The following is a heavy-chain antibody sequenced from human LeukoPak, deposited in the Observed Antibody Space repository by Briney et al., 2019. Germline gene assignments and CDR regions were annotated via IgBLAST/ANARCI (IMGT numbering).Heavy chain of an antibody. J-gene: IGHJ4*02. D-gene: IGHD5-18*01. V-gene: IGHV7-4-1*02. CDR2: INTNTGNP. CDR1: GYTFTSYG. CDR3: AREWIQLCSDY. Sequence: ASVKVSCKASGYTFTSYGISWVRQAPGQGLEWMGWINTNTGNPTYAQGFTGRFVFSLDTSVSTAYLQISSLKAEDTAVYYCAREWIQLCSDYWGQGTLVTVSS.